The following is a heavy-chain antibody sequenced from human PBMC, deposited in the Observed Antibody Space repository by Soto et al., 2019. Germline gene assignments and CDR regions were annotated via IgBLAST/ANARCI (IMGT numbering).Heavy chain of an antibody. Sequence: GGSLRLSCAASGFTFSSYGMHWVRQAPGKGLEWVAVIWYDGSNKYYADSVKGRFTISRDNSKNTLYLQMNSLRAEDTAVYYCARDHVGYDPYIYWGQGTLVTVS. J-gene: IGHJ4*02. CDR1: GFTFSSYG. D-gene: IGHD5-12*01. CDR3: ARDHVGYDPYIY. CDR2: IWYDGSNK. V-gene: IGHV3-33*01.